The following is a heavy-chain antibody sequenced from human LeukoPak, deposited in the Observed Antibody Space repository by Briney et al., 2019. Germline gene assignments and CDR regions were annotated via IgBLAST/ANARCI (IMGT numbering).Heavy chain of an antibody. J-gene: IGHJ4*02. D-gene: IGHD3-9*01. CDR2: ISSSSSYT. CDR1: GFTFSTYE. Sequence: GGSLRLSCAASGFTFSTYEMNWIRQAPGKGLEWVSYISSSSSYTNYADSVKGRFTISRDNAKNSLYLQMNSLRAEDTAVYYCARGLRYFDWLLEGWGQGTLVTVSS. CDR3: ARGLRYFDWLLEG. V-gene: IGHV3-11*05.